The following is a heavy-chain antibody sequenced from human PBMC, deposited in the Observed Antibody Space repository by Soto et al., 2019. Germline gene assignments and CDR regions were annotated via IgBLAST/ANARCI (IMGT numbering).Heavy chain of an antibody. CDR1: GFTFTSSA. CDR2: IVVGSGNT. J-gene: IGHJ3*02. D-gene: IGHD6-6*01. CDR3: AADYGYSSSSGTFDI. V-gene: IGHV1-58*01. Sequence: ASVKVSCKASGFTFTSSAVQWVRQARGQRLEWIGWIVVGSGNTNYAQKFQERVTITRDMSTSTAYMELSSLRSEDTTVYYCAADYGYSSSSGTFDIWGQGTMVTVSS.